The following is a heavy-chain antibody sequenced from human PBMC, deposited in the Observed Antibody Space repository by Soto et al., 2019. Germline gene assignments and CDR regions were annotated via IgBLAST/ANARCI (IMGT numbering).Heavy chain of an antibody. CDR2: IITAFGTT. Sequence: QVQLVQSGPEVKKPGSSVKVSCKASGDTFNSYVITWVRQAPGQGLEWLGGIITAFGTTSYAQNFQDRLTITADEAATTDHMELSSLTSDDTAMYYCMRSYGYTFGGSLDNWGQGTLVTVSS. CDR3: MRSYGYTFGGSLDN. CDR1: GDTFNSYV. V-gene: IGHV1-69*01. D-gene: IGHD5-18*01. J-gene: IGHJ4*02.